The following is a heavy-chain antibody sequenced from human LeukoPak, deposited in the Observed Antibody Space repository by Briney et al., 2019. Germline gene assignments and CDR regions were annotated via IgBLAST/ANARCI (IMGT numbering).Heavy chain of an antibody. V-gene: IGHV3-33*01. Sequence: GGSLRLSCAASGFTFSYYGMHWVRQAPGKGLEWVAVIWYDGSNKYSEDSVKGRFTISRDNFKNTLYLQMNSLRAEDTAVYYCGRATARSSGPYGYGLDVWGQGTTVTVSS. CDR2: IWYDGSNK. J-gene: IGHJ6*02. CDR3: GRATARSSGPYGYGLDV. CDR1: GFTFSYYG. D-gene: IGHD6-25*01.